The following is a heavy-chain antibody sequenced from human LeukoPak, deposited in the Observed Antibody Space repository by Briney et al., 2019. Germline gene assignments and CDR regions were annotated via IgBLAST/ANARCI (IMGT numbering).Heavy chain of an antibody. CDR2: INPHSGGT. D-gene: IGHD3-10*01. CDR1: GYTFTGYY. Sequence: GASMKVSCKTSGYTFTGYYMHWVRQAPGQGLEWMGWINPHSGGTNYAEKFQGRVTVTRDTSISTAYMELSRLRSDDTAVYYCGRVVGGNYYGSETDDYWGQGTLVTVSS. V-gene: IGHV1-2*02. CDR3: GRVVGGNYYGSETDDY. J-gene: IGHJ4*02.